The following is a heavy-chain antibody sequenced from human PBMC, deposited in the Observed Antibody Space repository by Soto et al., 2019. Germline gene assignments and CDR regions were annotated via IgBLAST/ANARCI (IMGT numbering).Heavy chain of an antibody. J-gene: IGHJ4*02. Sequence: EVQLLESGGGLIQPGGSRRLSCAASGFTFSSYAMNWVRQGPGKGLEWVSVISGSGGSTYYADSVKGRFTISRDNSKNTLYLQMNSLRAEDTAVYYCASRSSGWYFDYWGQGTLVTVSS. D-gene: IGHD6-19*01. CDR2: ISGSGGST. V-gene: IGHV3-23*01. CDR1: GFTFSSYA. CDR3: ASRSSGWYFDY.